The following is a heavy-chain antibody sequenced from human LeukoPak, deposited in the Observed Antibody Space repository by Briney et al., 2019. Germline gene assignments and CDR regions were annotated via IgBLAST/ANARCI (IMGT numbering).Heavy chain of an antibody. J-gene: IGHJ4*02. CDR3: AKDPGSSWYGYFDY. V-gene: IGHV3-7*05. D-gene: IGHD6-13*01. CDR2: IKQDGSEK. Sequence: GGSLRLSCAASGFTLSSYWMTWVRQAPGKGLEWVANIKQDGSEKYYVDSVKGRFSISRDNAKNSLFLQMNSLRAEDTAVYYCAKDPGSSWYGYFDYWGQGTLVTVSS. CDR1: GFTLSSYW.